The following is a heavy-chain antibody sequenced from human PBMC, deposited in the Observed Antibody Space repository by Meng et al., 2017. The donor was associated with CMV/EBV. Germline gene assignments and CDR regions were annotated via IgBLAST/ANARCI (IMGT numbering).Heavy chain of an antibody. V-gene: IGHV1-2*02. J-gene: IGHJ4*02. CDR1: GYTFTGYY. CDR2: INPNSGGT. D-gene: IGHD1-26*01. Sequence: APVKVSCKASGYTFTGYYMHWVRQAPGQGLEWMGWINPNSGGTNYAQKFQGRVTMTTDTSTSTAYMELRSLRSDDTAVYYCARDGVSIVGATTVDYWGQGTLVTVSS. CDR3: ARDGVSIVGATTVDY.